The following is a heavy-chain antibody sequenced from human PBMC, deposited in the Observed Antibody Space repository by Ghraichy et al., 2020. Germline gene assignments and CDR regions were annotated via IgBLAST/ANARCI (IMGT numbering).Heavy chain of an antibody. J-gene: IGHJ5*02. V-gene: IGHV3-23*01. D-gene: IGHD1-26*01. CDR2: ISGSGGST. Sequence: GESLNISCAASGFTFSSYAMSWVRQAPGKGLEWVSAISGSGGSTYYADSVKGRFTISRDNSKNTLYLQMNSLRAEDTAVYYCAKDASGWELLREWFDPWGQGTLVTVSS. CDR3: AKDASGWELLREWFDP. CDR1: GFTFSSYA.